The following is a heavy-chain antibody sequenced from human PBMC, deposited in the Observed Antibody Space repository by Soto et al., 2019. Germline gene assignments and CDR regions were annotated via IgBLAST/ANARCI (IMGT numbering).Heavy chain of an antibody. Sequence: SETLSLTCAVYGGSFSGYYCSWIRQPPGKGLEWIGEINHSGSTNYNPSLKSRVTISVDTSKNQFSLKLSSVTAADTAVYYCARDRRLITMVRGVSLWFDPWGQGTLVT. D-gene: IGHD3-10*01. CDR2: INHSGST. J-gene: IGHJ5*02. CDR1: GGSFSGYY. CDR3: ARDRRLITMVRGVSLWFDP. V-gene: IGHV4-34*01.